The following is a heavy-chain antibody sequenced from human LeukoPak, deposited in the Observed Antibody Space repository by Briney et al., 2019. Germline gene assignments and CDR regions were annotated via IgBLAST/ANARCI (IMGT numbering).Heavy chain of an antibody. V-gene: IGHV3-74*01. Sequence: GGSLRLSCAASGFTFNTYFMYWVRQAPGGGLVWVARINSDGSSTRYADSVKGRFTVSRDNARNSLFLQLSSLSVEDTAIYYCVRDHIWAFDFWGQGTVVTVSS. J-gene: IGHJ3*01. CDR3: VRDHIWAFDF. CDR2: INSDGSST. D-gene: IGHD3-3*02. CDR1: GFTFNTYF.